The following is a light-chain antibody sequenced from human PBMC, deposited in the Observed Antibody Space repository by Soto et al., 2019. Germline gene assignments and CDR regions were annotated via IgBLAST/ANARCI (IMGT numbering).Light chain of an antibody. Sequence: QSALTQPASASGSPGQPITISCTGTSSDVGGYNYVSWYQHHPGKAPKLIIYDVTNRPSGVSNPFSGSKSGNTASLTISGLQPEDEADYYCSSYTTSNTRQIVFGTGTKVTVL. CDR3: SSYTTSNTRQIV. J-gene: IGLJ1*01. CDR1: SSDVGGYNY. CDR2: DVT. V-gene: IGLV2-14*03.